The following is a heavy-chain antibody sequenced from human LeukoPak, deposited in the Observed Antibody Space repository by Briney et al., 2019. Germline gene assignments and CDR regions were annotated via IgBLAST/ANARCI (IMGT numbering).Heavy chain of an antibody. CDR3: ARDSAGNDY. CDR2: IKQDGNEK. CDR1: GFTFSTYW. D-gene: IGHD6-13*01. V-gene: IGHV3-7*01. Sequence: GGSLRLSCAASGFTFSTYWMSWVRQAPGKGLEWVANIKQDGNEKYYVDSVKGRFTISRDNAKNSLYLQMNSLRAEDTAMYYCARDSAGNDYWGQGTLVTVSS. J-gene: IGHJ4*02.